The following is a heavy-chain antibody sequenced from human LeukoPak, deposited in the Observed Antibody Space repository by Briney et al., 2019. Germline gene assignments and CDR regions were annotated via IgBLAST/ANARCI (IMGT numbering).Heavy chain of an antibody. V-gene: IGHV4-59*08. J-gene: IGHJ4*02. Sequence: SETLSLTCTVSGGPISSYYWSWIRQPPGKGLEWLGYIYYSGSTNYNPSLKSRVTISVDTSKNQFSLKLSSVTAADTAVYYCARSPHHLEAAAGHFDYWGQGTLVTVSS. CDR2: IYYSGST. CDR1: GGPISSYY. D-gene: IGHD6-13*01. CDR3: ARSPHHLEAAAGHFDY.